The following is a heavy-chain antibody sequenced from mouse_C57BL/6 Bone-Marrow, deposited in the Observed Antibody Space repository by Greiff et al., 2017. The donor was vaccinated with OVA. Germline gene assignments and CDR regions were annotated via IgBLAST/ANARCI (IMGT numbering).Heavy chain of an antibody. D-gene: IGHD1-1*01. V-gene: IGHV1-7*01. CDR3: ARMAHYYGSSYGGYFDV. Sequence: QVQLQQSGAELAKPGASVKLSCKASGYTFTSYWMHWVKQRPGQGLEWIGYINPSSGYTKYNQKFKDKATLTADKSSITAYMQLSSLTYEDSAVYYCARMAHYYGSSYGGYFDVWGTGTTVTVSS. CDR1: GYTFTSYW. CDR2: INPSSGYT. J-gene: IGHJ1*03.